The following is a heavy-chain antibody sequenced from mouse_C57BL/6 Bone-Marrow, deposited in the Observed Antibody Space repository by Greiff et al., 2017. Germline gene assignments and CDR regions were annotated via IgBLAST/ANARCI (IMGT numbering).Heavy chain of an antibody. CDR1: GYSFTGYY. CDR3: ARELRPNPLYYYAMDY. CDR2: IYPYNGVS. V-gene: IGHV1-31*01. J-gene: IGHJ4*01. Sequence: EVQVVESGPELVKPGASVKISCKASGYSFTGYYMHWVKQSHGNILDWIGYIYPYNGVSSYNQKFKGKATLTVDKSSSTAYMELRSLSSEDSAVYYCARELRPNPLYYYAMDYWGQGTSVTVSS. D-gene: IGHD3-2*02.